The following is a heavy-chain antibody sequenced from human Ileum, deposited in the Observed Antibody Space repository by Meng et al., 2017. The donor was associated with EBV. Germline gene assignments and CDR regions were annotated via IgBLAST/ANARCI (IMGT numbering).Heavy chain of an antibody. CDR2: MSYTGST. D-gene: IGHD2-21*02. V-gene: IGHV4-61*08. Sequence: HVQLQASGPGLVKPSGPLSLTCSVSNGSVSSYGYYWTWIRQPPGKGLEWIGYMSYTGSTNYKSTLKSRVTISVDKSKNQFSLKLSSVTAADTAVYYCARERGGGDRGIQWGQGTLVTVSS. J-gene: IGHJ4*02. CDR1: NGSVSSYGYY. CDR3: ARERGGGDRGIQ.